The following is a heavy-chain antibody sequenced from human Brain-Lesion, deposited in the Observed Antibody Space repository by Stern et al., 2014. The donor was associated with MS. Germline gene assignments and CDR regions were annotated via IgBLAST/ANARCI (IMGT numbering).Heavy chain of an antibody. CDR3: TRDCGNGSCSLPYYYYGMDV. Sequence: EVQLVESGGGLVQPGGSLRLSCAASGFTFSTYWMRWVRQAPGKGLEWVANIKQDGSEEYYVDSVKGRFTISRDNAKRSLYLQMNSLRAEDTAVYYCTRDCGNGSCSLPYYYYGMDVWGQGTAVTVSS. CDR1: GFTFSTYW. J-gene: IGHJ6*02. V-gene: IGHV3-7*01. D-gene: IGHD2-15*01. CDR2: IKQDGSEE.